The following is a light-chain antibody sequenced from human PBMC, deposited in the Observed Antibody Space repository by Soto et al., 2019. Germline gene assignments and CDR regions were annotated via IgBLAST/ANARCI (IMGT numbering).Light chain of an antibody. CDR3: QQYGSSGT. CDR1: QALNTR. Sequence: EIVSTQAPATLSSVPGDRVTLSCRASQALNTRLAWYQHKPGQAPRLLIYGASNRATGIPDRFSGSGSGTDFTLTISRLEPEDFAVYYCQQYGSSGTFGQGTKVDIK. V-gene: IGKV3-20*01. CDR2: GAS. J-gene: IGKJ1*01.